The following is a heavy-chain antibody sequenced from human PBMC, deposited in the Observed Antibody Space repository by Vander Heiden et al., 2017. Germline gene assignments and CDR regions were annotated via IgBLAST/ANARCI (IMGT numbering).Heavy chain of an antibody. CDR3: ARVRLVAAGGTYYYYGMDV. Sequence: QVQLVESGGGVVQPGRSLRLSCAASGFTFSSYAMHWVRQAPGKGLEWVAVLGYDEMDEYYADAVKGRFTASRDDSKNTLFLQMNSLRVEDTAVYYCARVRLVAAGGTYYYYGMDVWGQGTTVTVSS. J-gene: IGHJ6*02. CDR1: GFTFSSYA. CDR2: LGYDEMDE. V-gene: IGHV3-33*01. D-gene: IGHD6-13*01.